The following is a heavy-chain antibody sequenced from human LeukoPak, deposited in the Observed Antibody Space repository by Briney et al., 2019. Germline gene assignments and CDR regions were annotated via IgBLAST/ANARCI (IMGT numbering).Heavy chain of an antibody. D-gene: IGHD1-26*01. CDR2: IYYTGST. Sequence: SETLSLTCTISGGSISSYSWSWIRQPPRKGLDWIGYIYYTGSTNYNPSLKSRVIISLDTSKNQFSLKLSSVTAADTAVYYCARTLSRWDPFDYWGQGTLVTVSS. CDR3: ARTLSRWDPFDY. V-gene: IGHV4-59*01. CDR1: GGSISSYS. J-gene: IGHJ4*02.